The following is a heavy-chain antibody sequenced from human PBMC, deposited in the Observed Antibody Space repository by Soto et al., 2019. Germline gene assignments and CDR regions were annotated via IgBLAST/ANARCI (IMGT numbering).Heavy chain of an antibody. D-gene: IGHD2-15*01. CDR1: GFTVSSNY. J-gene: IGHJ6*02. V-gene: IGHV3-53*01. Sequence: GSLRLSCAASGFTVSSNYMSWVRQAPGKGLEWVSVIYSGGSTYYADSVKGRFTISRDNSKNTLYLQMNSLRAEDTAVYYCARVLAADRTLYSDGMDVWGQGTTVTVSS. CDR3: ARVLAADRTLYSDGMDV. CDR2: IYSGGST.